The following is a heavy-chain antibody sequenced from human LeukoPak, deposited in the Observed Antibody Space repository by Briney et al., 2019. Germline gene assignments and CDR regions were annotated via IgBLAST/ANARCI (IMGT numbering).Heavy chain of an antibody. J-gene: IGHJ6*03. CDR3: ARDWWKGRSSSYYYYMDV. V-gene: IGHV1-18*01. CDR1: GYTFTSYG. D-gene: IGHD6-6*01. Sequence: ASVKVSCKASGYTFTSYGISWVRQAPGQGLEWMGWISAYNGNTNYAQKLQGRGTMTTDTSTSTAYIEMRSLRSDDTAVYYCARDWWKGRSSSYYYYMDVWGKGTTVTVSS. CDR2: ISAYNGNT.